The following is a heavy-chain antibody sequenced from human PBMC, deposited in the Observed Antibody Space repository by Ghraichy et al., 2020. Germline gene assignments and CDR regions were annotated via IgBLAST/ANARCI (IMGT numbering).Heavy chain of an antibody. D-gene: IGHD4-23*01. CDR1: GGSISSGGHY. J-gene: IGHJ6*02. CDR3: AREIGKMDV. CDR2: IHYSGST. V-gene: IGHV4-31*03. Sequence: SETLSLTCTVSGGSISSGGHYWSWIRQHPGKGLEWIGHIHYSGSTYYNPSLKSRVTISVDTSKNQFSLKLSSVTAADTAVDYCAREIGKMDVWGQGTTVTVSS.